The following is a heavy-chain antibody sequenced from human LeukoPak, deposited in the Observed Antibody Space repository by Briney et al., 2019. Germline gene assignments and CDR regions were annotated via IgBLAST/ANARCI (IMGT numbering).Heavy chain of an antibody. D-gene: IGHD6-13*01. CDR2: ISGSGGGT. CDR3: AKTRPLDSSSWSHGDY. CDR1: GFTFRSYA. V-gene: IGHV3-23*01. J-gene: IGHJ4*02. Sequence: GGSLRLSCAASGFTFRSYAMNWVRQAPGKGLEWVSGISGSGGGTYYADSVKGRFTISRDNSKNTLYLQMNSLRAEDTAVYYCAKTRPLDSSSWSHGDYWGQGTLVTVSS.